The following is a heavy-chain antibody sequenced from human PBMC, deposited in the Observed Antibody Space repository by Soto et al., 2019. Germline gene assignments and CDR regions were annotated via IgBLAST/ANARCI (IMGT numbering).Heavy chain of an antibody. CDR2: ISGRAGRT. Sequence: GGSLRLSCAASGFTFENYAMAWVRQAPGRGLEWLSGISGRAGRTYYADSVKGRFSISRDTSKNTVYLQMNSLRAEDTAVYYCAGRTVASSWTLDVWGQGTMVTVSS. V-gene: IGHV3-23*01. D-gene: IGHD4-17*01. J-gene: IGHJ3*01. CDR1: GFTFENYA. CDR3: AGRTVASSWTLDV.